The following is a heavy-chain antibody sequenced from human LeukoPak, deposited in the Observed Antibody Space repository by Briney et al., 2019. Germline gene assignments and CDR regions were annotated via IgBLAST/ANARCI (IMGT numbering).Heavy chain of an antibody. J-gene: IGHJ4*02. D-gene: IGHD6-19*01. V-gene: IGHV3-15*01. Sequence: GGSLRLSCAASGITFSNAWMTWVRQAPGKGLEGVGRIYRSSNGETTDYGAPVKGRFTMSRDDSKNTLYLQMNSLKTEDTAVYYCTTYSSGSCPFWGQGTLVTVSS. CDR2: IYRSSNGETT. CDR1: GITFSNAW. CDR3: TTYSSGSCPF.